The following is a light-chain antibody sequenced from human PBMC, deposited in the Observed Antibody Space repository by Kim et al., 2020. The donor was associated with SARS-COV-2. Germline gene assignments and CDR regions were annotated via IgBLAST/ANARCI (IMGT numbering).Light chain of an antibody. Sequence: QSVTISCTGTSSDVGGYNYVSWYQQHPGKAPKLMIYDVSKRPSGVPDRFSGSESGNTASLTISGLQAEDEADYYCCSYAGSYTLVVFGGGTQLTVL. CDR2: DVS. V-gene: IGLV2-11*01. CDR3: CSYAGSYTLVV. J-gene: IGLJ2*01. CDR1: SSDVGGYNY.